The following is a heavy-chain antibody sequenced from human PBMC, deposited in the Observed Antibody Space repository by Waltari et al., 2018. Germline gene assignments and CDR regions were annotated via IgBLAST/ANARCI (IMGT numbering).Heavy chain of an antibody. J-gene: IGHJ4*02. D-gene: IGHD5-12*01. CDR1: GGSISSYY. Sequence: QVQLQESGPGLVKPSETLSLTCTVSGGSISSYYWSWIRQPPGKGLEWIGYIYYSGSTNYNPSLKSRVTISVDTSKNQFSLKLSSVTAADTAVYYCAREGDGYNRDDYWGQGTLVTVSS. CDR3: AREGDGYNRDDY. V-gene: IGHV4-59*12. CDR2: IYYSGST.